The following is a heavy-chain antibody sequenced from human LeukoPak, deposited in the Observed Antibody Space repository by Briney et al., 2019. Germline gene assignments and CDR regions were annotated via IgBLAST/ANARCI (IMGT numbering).Heavy chain of an antibody. V-gene: IGHV3-20*04. CDR3: ARGFRNGPFDC. CDR1: GFTFDDYG. D-gene: IGHD2-8*01. J-gene: IGHJ4*02. Sequence: GGSLRLSCGASGFTFDDYGMSWVRQPPGKGLEWVSGINRNGGSTDYADSVKGRFTISRDNAKNSHFLQMNSLRVEDTALYYCARGFRNGPFDCWGQGTLVTVSS. CDR2: INRNGGST.